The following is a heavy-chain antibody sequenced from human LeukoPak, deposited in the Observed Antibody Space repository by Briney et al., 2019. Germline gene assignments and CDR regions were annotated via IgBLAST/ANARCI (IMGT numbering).Heavy chain of an antibody. CDR3: ARNLGYCSSTSCYNDAFDI. J-gene: IGHJ3*02. D-gene: IGHD2-2*02. V-gene: IGHV1-69*05. Sequence: ASVKVSCKASGGTFSSYAISWVRQAPGQGLEWMGGLIPIFGTANYAQKFQGRVTITTDESTSTAYMELSSLRSEDTAVYYCARNLGYCSSTSCYNDAFDIWGQGTMVTVSS. CDR1: GGTFSSYA. CDR2: LIPIFGTA.